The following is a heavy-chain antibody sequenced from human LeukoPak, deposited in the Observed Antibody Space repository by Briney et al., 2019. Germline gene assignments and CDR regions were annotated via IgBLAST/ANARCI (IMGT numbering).Heavy chain of an antibody. CDR1: GYTFTSYD. CDR2: MNPNSGNT. CDR3: ARGCVGGGDCYAYYFDY. Sequence: ASVKVSCKASGYTFTSYDINWVRQATGQGLEWMGWMNPNSGNTGYAQKFQGRVTITRNTSISTAYMELSSLRSEDTAVYYCARGCVGGGDCYAYYFDYWGQGTLVTVSS. J-gene: IGHJ4*02. D-gene: IGHD2-21*01. V-gene: IGHV1-8*03.